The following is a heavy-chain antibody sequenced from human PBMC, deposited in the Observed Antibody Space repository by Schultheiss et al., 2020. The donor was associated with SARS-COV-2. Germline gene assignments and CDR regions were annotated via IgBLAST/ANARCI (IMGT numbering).Heavy chain of an antibody. Sequence: SQTLSLTCALYGGSFSGYSWTWIRQPPGKGLEWIGEINHSGSTNYNPSLKSRVTTSVDTSKNQVSLKVRSVTAADTAVYYCARGRDTAMDEINWFDPWGQGTLVTVSS. V-gene: IGHV4-34*01. CDR3: ARGRDTAMDEINWFDP. CDR2: INHSGST. CDR1: GGSFSGYS. D-gene: IGHD5-18*01. J-gene: IGHJ5*02.